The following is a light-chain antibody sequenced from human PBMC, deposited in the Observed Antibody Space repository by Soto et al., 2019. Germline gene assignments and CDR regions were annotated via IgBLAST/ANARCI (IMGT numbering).Light chain of an antibody. CDR2: DAS. CDR1: QSVSSY. CDR3: QQRSNWPLPIT. Sequence: EIVLTQSPATLSLSPGESATLSCRASQSVSSYLAWYQQKPGQAPRLLIYDASNRATGIPARFSGTGSGTDFTLTISSLEPEDFAVYYCQQRSNWPLPITFGQGTRLEIK. J-gene: IGKJ5*01. V-gene: IGKV3-11*01.